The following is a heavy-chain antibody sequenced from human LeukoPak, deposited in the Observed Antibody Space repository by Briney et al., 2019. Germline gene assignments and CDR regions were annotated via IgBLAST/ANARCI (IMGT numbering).Heavy chain of an antibody. CDR2: ISAFNGNT. Sequence: ASVKVSCKASGYTFTSYGISWVRQAPGQGLEWMGWISAFNGNTNYAQKLQGRVTMTTDTSTSTAYMELRSLRSDDTAVYYCARVARPRYCSGGSCYSYPGPFDYWGQGTLVTVS. V-gene: IGHV1-18*01. CDR1: GYTFTSYG. J-gene: IGHJ4*02. CDR3: ARVARPRYCSGGSCYSYPGPFDY. D-gene: IGHD2-15*01.